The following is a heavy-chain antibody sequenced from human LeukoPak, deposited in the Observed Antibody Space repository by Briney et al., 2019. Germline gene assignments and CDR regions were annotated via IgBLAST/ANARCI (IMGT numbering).Heavy chain of an antibody. CDR2: IYYSGST. J-gene: IGHJ4*02. Sequence: KPSETLSLTCTVSGGSISSSSYYWGWIRQPPGKGLEWIGSIYYSGSTYYNPSLKSRVTISVDTSKNQFSLKLSSVTAADTAVYYCAKVEEEYYFDYWGQGTLVTVSS. CDR1: GGSISSSSYY. CDR3: AKVEEEYYFDY. D-gene: IGHD1-1*01. V-gene: IGHV4-39*07.